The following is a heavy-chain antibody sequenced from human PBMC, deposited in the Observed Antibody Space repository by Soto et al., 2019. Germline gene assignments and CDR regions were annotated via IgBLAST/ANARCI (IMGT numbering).Heavy chain of an antibody. V-gene: IGHV1-69*13. CDR2: IIPIFGTA. J-gene: IGHJ4*02. CDR1: GGTFRSNA. CDR3: ARGYSSSFLGY. D-gene: IGHD6-13*01. Sequence: GASVKLSCKASGGTFRSNAIRWVRQAPGQGLEWMGGIIPIFGTANYAQKFQGRVTITADESTSTAYMELSSLRSEDTAVYYCARGYSSSFLGYWGQGTLVTVSS.